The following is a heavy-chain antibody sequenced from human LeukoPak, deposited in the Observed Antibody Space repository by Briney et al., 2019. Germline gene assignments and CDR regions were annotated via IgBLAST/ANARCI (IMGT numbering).Heavy chain of an antibody. D-gene: IGHD1-26*01. CDR1: EYTFTSYY. CDR3: AREGSGSYFNPSRDFDY. Sequence: GASVKVSCKASEYTFTSYYMHWVRQAPGQGLEWMGLINPSGGSTSYAQKFQGRVTMTRDTSTSTVYMELSSLRSEDTAVYYWAREGSGSYFNPSRDFDYWGQGTLVTVSS. CDR2: INPSGGST. V-gene: IGHV1-46*01. J-gene: IGHJ4*02.